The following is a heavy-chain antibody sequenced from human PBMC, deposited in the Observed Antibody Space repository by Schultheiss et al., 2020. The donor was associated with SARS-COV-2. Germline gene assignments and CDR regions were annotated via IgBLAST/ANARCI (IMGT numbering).Heavy chain of an antibody. CDR1: GYTFIDYY. V-gene: IGHV1-46*01. D-gene: IGHD6-19*01. J-gene: IGHJ4*02. Sequence: ASVKVSCKALGYTFIDYYMYWVRQAPGQGLEWMGVINPNGGGTTYAQKFQGRVTMTRDTSTRTAYMELSSLRSEDTAVYYCARATIAVAGFDYWGQGTLVTVSS. CDR2: INPNGGGT. CDR3: ARATIAVAGFDY.